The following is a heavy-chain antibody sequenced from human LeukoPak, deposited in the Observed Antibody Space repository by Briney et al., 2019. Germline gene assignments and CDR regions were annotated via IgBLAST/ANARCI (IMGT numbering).Heavy chain of an antibody. CDR1: GGSISSGGYF. D-gene: IGHD3-22*01. Sequence: SETLSLTCTVPGGSISSGGYFWSWIRQHPGKDLEWIGYIYYTGSTYYNPSLKSRVAMSLDTSKNQFSLKLSSVSAADTAVYYCARELDGSRSHPIDYWGQGTLVTVSS. J-gene: IGHJ4*02. CDR3: ARELDGSRSHPIDY. CDR2: IYYTGST. V-gene: IGHV4-31*03.